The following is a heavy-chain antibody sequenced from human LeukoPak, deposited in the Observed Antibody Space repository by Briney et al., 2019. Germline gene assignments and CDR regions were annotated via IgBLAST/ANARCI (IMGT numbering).Heavy chain of an antibody. J-gene: IGHJ6*02. V-gene: IGHV3-21*01. Sequence: MSGGSLRLSCAASGFTFRSYSMNWVRQAPGKGLEWVSSISSSSTYIYYADSVKGRFIISRDNAKNSLYLQMNSLRAEDTAVYYCARPHPRTVFGVFSYYYGMDVWGQGTTVTVSS. D-gene: IGHD3-3*01. CDR3: ARPHPRTVFGVFSYYYGMDV. CDR1: GFTFRSYS. CDR2: ISSSSTYI.